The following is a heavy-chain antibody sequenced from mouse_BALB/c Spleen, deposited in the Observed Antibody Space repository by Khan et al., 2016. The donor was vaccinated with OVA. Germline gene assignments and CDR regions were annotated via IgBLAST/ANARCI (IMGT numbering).Heavy chain of an antibody. V-gene: IGHV3-2*02. D-gene: IGHD2-4*01. CDR2: ISYSGST. Sequence: EVELVESGPGLVKPSQSLSLTCTVTGYSITSDYAWNWIRQFPGNKLEWMGYISYSGSTSYNPSLKSRISITRDTSKNQFFLQLNSVTTEDTATYYCARRATMITTGFDYWGQGTTLTVSS. CDR3: ARRATMITTGFDY. CDR1: GYSITSDYA. J-gene: IGHJ2*01.